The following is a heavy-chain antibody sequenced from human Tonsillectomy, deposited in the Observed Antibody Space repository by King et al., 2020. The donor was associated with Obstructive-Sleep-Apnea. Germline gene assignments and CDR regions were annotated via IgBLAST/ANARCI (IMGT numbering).Heavy chain of an antibody. CDR1: GYTFSDYH. CDR2: VNPNTGGI. Sequence: QLVQSGAEVKKPGASVKVSCKTSGYTFSDYHIHWVRQAPGQELEWMGWVNPNTGGIKYAQKFQGRVTLTRDTSIRTAYMELSGLTSDDTAIYYCTKDTFRGPRGAKWTASGFEPWGQGTMVTVSS. D-gene: IGHD1-26*01. J-gene: IGHJ3*01. V-gene: IGHV1-2*02. CDR3: TKDTFRGPRGAKWTASGFEP.